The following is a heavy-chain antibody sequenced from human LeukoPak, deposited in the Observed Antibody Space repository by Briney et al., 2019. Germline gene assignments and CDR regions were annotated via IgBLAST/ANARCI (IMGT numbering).Heavy chain of an antibody. V-gene: IGHV7-4-1*02. D-gene: IGHD3-10*01. CDR1: GYTFTSYD. CDR2: INTNTGNP. Sequence: ASVKVSCKASGYTFTSYDINWVRQATGQGLEWMGWINTNTGNPTYAQGFTGRFVFSLDTSVSTAYLQISSLKAEDTAVYYCARGGSGSRRLGSDYWGQGTLVTVSS. J-gene: IGHJ4*02. CDR3: ARGGSGSRRLGSDY.